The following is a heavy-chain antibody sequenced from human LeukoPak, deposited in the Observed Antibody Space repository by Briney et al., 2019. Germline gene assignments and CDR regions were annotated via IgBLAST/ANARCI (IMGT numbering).Heavy chain of an antibody. D-gene: IGHD3-3*01. CDR1: GFTISGYA. CDR2: ISGSSGRT. V-gene: IGHV3-23*01. J-gene: IGHJ4*02. Sequence: GGSLRRSCAASGFTISGYAMIRLRPAQGNGLEWVSAISGSSGRTYYADSVKGRFTISRDNSKNTLYLQMNSLRAEDTAVYYCAKPEDFDFWSGYYFDYWGQRTLVTVSS. CDR3: AKPEDFDFWSGYYFDY.